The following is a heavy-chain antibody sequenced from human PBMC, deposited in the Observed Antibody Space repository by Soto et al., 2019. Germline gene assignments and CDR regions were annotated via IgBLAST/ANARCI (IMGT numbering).Heavy chain of an antibody. CDR2: IYYSGST. J-gene: IGHJ3*02. CDR3: ARGRDGYHDAFDI. V-gene: IGHV4-61*08. Sequence: SETLSLTCTVSGGSISSGGYYWSWIRQHPGKGLEWIGYIYYSGSTNYNPSLKSRVTISVDTSKNQFSLKLSSVTAADTAVYYCARGRDGYHDAFDIWGQGTMVTVSS. CDR1: GGSISSGGYY. D-gene: IGHD5-12*01.